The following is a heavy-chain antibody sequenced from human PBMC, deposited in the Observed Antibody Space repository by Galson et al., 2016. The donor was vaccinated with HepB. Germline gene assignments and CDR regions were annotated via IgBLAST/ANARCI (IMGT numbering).Heavy chain of an antibody. CDR1: GFSFRDFY. CDR3: ARPNGVGRTYFYGLDV. J-gene: IGHJ6*02. V-gene: IGHV3-11*01. Sequence: SLRLSCAASGFSFRDFYMSWIRQVPGKGLEWVPYINIGGSDKYYADSVKGRFTISRDNARNSLFLQMNRLSAEDTAVYYCARPNGVGRTYFYGLDVWGQGTTVTVSS. CDR2: INIGGSDK. D-gene: IGHD2-8*01.